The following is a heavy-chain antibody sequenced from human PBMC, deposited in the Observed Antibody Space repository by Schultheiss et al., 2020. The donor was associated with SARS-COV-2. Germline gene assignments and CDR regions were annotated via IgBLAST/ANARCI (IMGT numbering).Heavy chain of an antibody. J-gene: IGHJ6*02. Sequence: GGSLRLSCAASGFTFSSYAMSWVRQAPGKGLEWVSYISSSGSTIYYADSVKGRFTISRDNAKNSLDLQMNSLRAEDTAVYYCAKLAAAGTYYYYGMDVWGQGTTVTVSS. CDR3: AKLAAAGTYYYYGMDV. D-gene: IGHD6-19*01. CDR1: GFTFSSYA. CDR2: ISSSGSTI. V-gene: IGHV3-48*04.